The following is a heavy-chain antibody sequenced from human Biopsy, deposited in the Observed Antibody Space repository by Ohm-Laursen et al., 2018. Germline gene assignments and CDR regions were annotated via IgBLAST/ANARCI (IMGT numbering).Heavy chain of an antibody. Sequence: SVKVSCKTSGYSFTYLYLHWVRQAPGQALEWMGWITPFNGNTNYAQKLQGRVTISRDTPMSTMSMELTSLRSEDTGMYYCARSPLTGELGNNAMVVWGQGTTVTVSS. CDR3: ARSPLTGELGNNAMVV. J-gene: IGHJ6*02. D-gene: IGHD3-9*01. CDR1: GYSFTYLY. V-gene: IGHV1-45*02. CDR2: ITPFNGNT.